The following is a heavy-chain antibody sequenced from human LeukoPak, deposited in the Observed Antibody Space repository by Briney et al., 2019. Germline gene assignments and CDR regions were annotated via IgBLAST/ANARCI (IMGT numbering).Heavy chain of an antibody. CDR2: ISSSSSYI. V-gene: IGHV3-21*01. Sequence: GGSLKLSCAASGFTFSSYAISWVRQAPGKGLEWVSSISSSSSYIYYADSVKGRFTISRDNSKNTLYLQMNSLRAEDTAVYYCAKFSFSYYYDSSGYYYLDYWGQGTLVTVSS. J-gene: IGHJ4*02. CDR1: GFTFSSYA. D-gene: IGHD3-22*01. CDR3: AKFSFSYYYDSSGYYYLDY.